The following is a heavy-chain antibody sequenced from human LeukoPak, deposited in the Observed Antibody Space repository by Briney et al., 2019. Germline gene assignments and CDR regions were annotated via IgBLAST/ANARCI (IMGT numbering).Heavy chain of an antibody. J-gene: IGHJ3*02. Sequence: GGSLRLSCAASGFTFSSYAMSWVRQAPGKGLEWVSAISGSGGSTYYADSVKGRFTISRDNSKNTLYLQMNSLRAEDTAVYYCATYPRVSSGPGSDAFDIWGQGTMVTVSS. D-gene: IGHD6-19*01. CDR2: ISGSGGST. V-gene: IGHV3-23*01. CDR3: ATYPRVSSGPGSDAFDI. CDR1: GFTFSSYA.